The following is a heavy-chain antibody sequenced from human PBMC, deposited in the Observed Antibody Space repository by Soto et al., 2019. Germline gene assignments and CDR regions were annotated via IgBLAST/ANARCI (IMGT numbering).Heavy chain of an antibody. V-gene: IGHV4-4*02. CDR1: GGSISSSNW. Sequence: QVQLQETGPGLVKPSGTLSLTCAVSGGSISSSNWWIWVRQPPGKGLEWIGEIYHSGSTIYYPSLKSRVNMSVDTSKSQSSLRRSSVTASDTAVYYCSREVVGAAASDYWGQGTLVHVSS. D-gene: IGHD6-13*01. CDR2: IYHSGST. J-gene: IGHJ4*02. CDR3: SREVVGAAASDY.